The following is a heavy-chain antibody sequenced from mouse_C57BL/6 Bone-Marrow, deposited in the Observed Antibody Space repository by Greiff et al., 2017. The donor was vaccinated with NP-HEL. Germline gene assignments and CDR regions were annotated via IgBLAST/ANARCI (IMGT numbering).Heavy chain of an antibody. D-gene: IGHD1-1*01. CDR2: INPNNGGT. J-gene: IGHJ4*01. CDR3: ARGTTVVALYYAMDY. Sequence: EVQLQQSGPELVKPGASVKMSCKASGYTFTDYNMHWVKQSHGKSLEWIGYINPNNGGTSYNQKFKGKATLTVNKSSSTAYMELRSLTSEDSAVYYCARGTTVVALYYAMDYWGQGTSVTVSS. CDR1: GYTFTDYN. V-gene: IGHV1-22*01.